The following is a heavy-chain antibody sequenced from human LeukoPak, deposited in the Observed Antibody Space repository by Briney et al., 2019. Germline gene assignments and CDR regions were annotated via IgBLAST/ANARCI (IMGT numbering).Heavy chain of an antibody. CDR1: GFTFSSYG. CDR3: AGIWGPSSSWPWGFDY. Sequence: GGSLRLSCAASGFTFSSYGMHWVRQAPGKGLEWVAVISYDGSNKYYADSVKGRFTISRDNFKNTLYLQMNSLRADDTAIYYCAGIWGPSSSWPWGFDYWGQGALVTVSP. CDR2: ISYDGSNK. D-gene: IGHD6-13*01. V-gene: IGHV3-30*03. J-gene: IGHJ4*02.